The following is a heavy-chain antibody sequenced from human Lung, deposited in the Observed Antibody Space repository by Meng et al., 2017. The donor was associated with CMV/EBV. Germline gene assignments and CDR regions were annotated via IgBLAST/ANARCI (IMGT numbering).Heavy chain of an antibody. CDR2: ITGDSTYK. V-gene: IGHV3-21*01. D-gene: IGHD3-3*01. J-gene: IGHJ3*01. CDR3: ARDSDDYDFWSAYYTDAFDF. CDR1: GFTFGSHS. Sequence: SCAASGFTFGSHSMNWVRQAPGKGLEWVSSITGDSTYKHYADSLKGRFTISRDNAKNSLYLQMNSLRAEDTAVYYCARDSDDYDFWSAYYTDAFDFWGRGTMVTVSS.